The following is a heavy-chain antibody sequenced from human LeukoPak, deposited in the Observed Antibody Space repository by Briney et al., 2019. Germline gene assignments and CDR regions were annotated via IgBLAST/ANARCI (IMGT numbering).Heavy chain of an antibody. CDR2: ISAYNGNT. D-gene: IGHD4-17*01. V-gene: IGHV1-18*01. CDR3: ARTTVTTSDDAFDI. J-gene: IGHJ3*02. Sequence: ASVKVSCKASGYTFTIYGISWVRQAPGQGLEWMGWISAYNGNTNYAQKLQGRVTMTTDTSTSTAYMELRSLRSVDTAVYYCARTTVTTSDDAFDIWGQGTMVTVSS. CDR1: GYTFTIYG.